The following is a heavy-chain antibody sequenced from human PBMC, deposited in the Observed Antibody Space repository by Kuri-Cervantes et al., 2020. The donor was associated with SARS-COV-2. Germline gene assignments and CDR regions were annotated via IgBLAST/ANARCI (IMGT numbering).Heavy chain of an antibody. V-gene: IGHV3-30*04. CDR1: GFTLSSHA. J-gene: IGHJ4*02. Sequence: GESLKISCAASGFTLSSHAMHWVRQAPGKGLEWVAVISYDGSNKYYADSVKGRFTISRDNSKNTLYLQMNSLRAEDTAVYYCARDADTIFGVDEFFDYWGQGTPVIGSS. CDR2: ISYDGSNK. D-gene: IGHD3-3*01. CDR3: ARDADTIFGVDEFFDY.